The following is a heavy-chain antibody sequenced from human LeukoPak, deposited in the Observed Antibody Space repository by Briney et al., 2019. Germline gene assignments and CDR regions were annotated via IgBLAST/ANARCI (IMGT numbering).Heavy chain of an antibody. V-gene: IGHV4-31*03. CDR1: GGSISSGGYY. D-gene: IGHD6-13*01. J-gene: IGHJ6*02. Sequence: SQTLSLTCTVSGGSISSGGYYWSWIRQHPGKGLEWIGYIYYSGSTYYNPSLKSRVTISVDTSKNQFSLKLSSVTAADTAVYYCAREYSSSWYVSPPIYYSMDVWGQGTTVTVSS. CDR2: IYYSGST. CDR3: AREYSSSWYVSPPIYYSMDV.